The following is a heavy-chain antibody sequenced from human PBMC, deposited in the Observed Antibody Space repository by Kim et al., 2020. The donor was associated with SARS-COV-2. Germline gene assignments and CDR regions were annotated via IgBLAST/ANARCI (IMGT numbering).Heavy chain of an antibody. V-gene: IGHV1-18*01. D-gene: IGHD1-26*01. CDR3: ARDDRLALGAHTRSAFDY. CDR2: ISAYNGNT. CDR1: GYTFTSYG. Sequence: ASVKVSCKASGYTFTSYGISWVRQAPGQGLEWMGWISAYNGNTNYAQKLQGRVTMTTDTSTSTAYMELRSLRSDDTAVYYCARDDRLALGAHTRSAFDYWGQGTLVTVSS. J-gene: IGHJ4*02.